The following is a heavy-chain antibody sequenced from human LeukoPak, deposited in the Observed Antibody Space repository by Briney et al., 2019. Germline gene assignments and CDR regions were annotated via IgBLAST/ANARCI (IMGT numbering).Heavy chain of an antibody. J-gene: IGHJ5*02. CDR1: GGSISSSSYY. CDR2: IYYSGST. CDR3: ARPGYGSGSYLPPTHQSRFAP. V-gene: IGHV4-39*01. D-gene: IGHD3-10*01. Sequence: SETLSLTCTVSGGSISSSSYYWGWIRQPPGKGLEWIGSIYYSGSTYYSPSLKSRVTISVDTSKNQFSLKLSSVTAADTAVYYCARPGYGSGSYLPPTHQSRFAPWGQGTLVTVSS.